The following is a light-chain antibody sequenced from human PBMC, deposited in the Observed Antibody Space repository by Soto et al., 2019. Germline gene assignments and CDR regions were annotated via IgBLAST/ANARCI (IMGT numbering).Light chain of an antibody. CDR2: DAS. CDR1: QNINNY. CDR3: QQYENLPT. V-gene: IGKV1-33*01. J-gene: IGKJ5*01. Sequence: EIQMTQSPSSLSASVGYRVTITCQASQNINNYLNWYQQKPGRAPKLLIYDASNLEAGVPSRFRGSGSGTDFTFTISRLQPEDIATYYCQQYENLPTFGQGTRLEIK.